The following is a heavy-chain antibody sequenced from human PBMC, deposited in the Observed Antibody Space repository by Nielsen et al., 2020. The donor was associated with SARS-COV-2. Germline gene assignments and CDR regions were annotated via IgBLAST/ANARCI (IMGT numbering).Heavy chain of an antibody. J-gene: IGHJ1*01. V-gene: IGHV3-30*03. CDR2: ISYHGENI. Sequence: GESLKISCAASGFPFGDHGMRWVRQTPGKGLQWISIISYHGENIYSIDSLKGRFTISRDNDKNTLYLQLTSLRFEDTGVYYCATSEDTTMVVPDVWGQGTLVTVSS. CDR1: GFPFGDHG. D-gene: IGHD5-18*01. CDR3: ATSEDTTMVVPDV.